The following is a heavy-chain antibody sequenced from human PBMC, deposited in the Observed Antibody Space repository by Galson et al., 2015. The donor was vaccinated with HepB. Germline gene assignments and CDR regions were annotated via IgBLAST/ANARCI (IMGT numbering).Heavy chain of an antibody. V-gene: IGHV1-69*10. Sequence: SVKVSCKASGGTFSSYAISWVRQAPGQGLEWMGGIIPILGIANYAQKFQGRVTITADKSTSTAYMELSSLRSEDTAVYYCARAIQIYSGSYGWYFDLWGRGTLVTVSS. D-gene: IGHD1-26*01. CDR2: IIPILGIA. J-gene: IGHJ2*01. CDR1: GGTFSSYA. CDR3: ARAIQIYSGSYGWYFDL.